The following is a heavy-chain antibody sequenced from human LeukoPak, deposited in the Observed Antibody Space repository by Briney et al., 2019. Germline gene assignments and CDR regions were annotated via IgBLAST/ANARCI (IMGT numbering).Heavy chain of an antibody. D-gene: IGHD6-13*01. V-gene: IGHV3-21*01. CDR2: ISSSSSYI. CDR1: GFTFSSYS. Sequence: GGSLRLSCAASGFTFSSYSMNWVRQAPGKGLEWVSSISSSSSYIYYADSVKGRFTISRDNAKNSLYLQMNSLRAEDTAVYYCARDGNTGYSRMLDAFDIWGQGTMVTVSS. J-gene: IGHJ3*02. CDR3: ARDGNTGYSRMLDAFDI.